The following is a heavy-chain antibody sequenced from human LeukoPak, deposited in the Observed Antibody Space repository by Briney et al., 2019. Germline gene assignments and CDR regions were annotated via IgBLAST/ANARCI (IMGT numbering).Heavy chain of an antibody. J-gene: IGHJ4*02. V-gene: IGHV4-39*01. D-gene: IGHD3-3*01. Sequence: SETLSLTCAVSGGSISSSSYYWGWIRQPPGKGLEWIGSIYYSGSTYYNPSLKSRVTISVDTSKNQFSLKLSSVTAADTAVYYCASLDYYDFWSGPTFDYWDQGTLVTVSS. CDR2: IYYSGST. CDR1: GGSISSSSYY. CDR3: ASLDYYDFWSGPTFDY.